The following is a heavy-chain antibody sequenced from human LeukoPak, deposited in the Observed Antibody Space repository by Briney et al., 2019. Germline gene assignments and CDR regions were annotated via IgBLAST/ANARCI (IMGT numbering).Heavy chain of an antibody. D-gene: IGHD2-21*02. Sequence: GASVTVSFKASGYTFTIYGISWVRQAPGQGQEWMGWISAYNGNTNYAQKLQGRVTMTTDTSTSTAYMELRSLRSDDTAVYYCAIDVVVTAIRVDYWGQGTLVTVSS. J-gene: IGHJ4*02. CDR1: GYTFTIYG. CDR2: ISAYNGNT. CDR3: AIDVVVTAIRVDY. V-gene: IGHV1-18*01.